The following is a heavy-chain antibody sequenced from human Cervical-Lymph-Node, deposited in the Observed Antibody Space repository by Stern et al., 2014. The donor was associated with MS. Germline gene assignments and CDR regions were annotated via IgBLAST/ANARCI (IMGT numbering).Heavy chain of an antibody. D-gene: IGHD2-15*01. CDR2: ISPNSGDT. J-gene: IGHJ4*02. CDR1: GYTFTGYY. Sequence: QVQLVQSGAGVKKPGASMKVSCKASGYTFTGYYMHWVRQAPGQGLEWMGRISPNSGDTNYAKKFQGRITMTRDTSISTAYMELSRLRSDDTAVYYCARSIVVVTATGEFDYWGQGALVTVSS. V-gene: IGHV1-2*06. CDR3: ARSIVVVTATGEFDY.